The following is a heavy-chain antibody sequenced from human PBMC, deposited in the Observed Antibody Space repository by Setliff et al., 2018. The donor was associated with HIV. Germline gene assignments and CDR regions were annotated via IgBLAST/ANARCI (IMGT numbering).Heavy chain of an antibody. CDR3: AREIPYSFGYYFDS. D-gene: IGHD5-18*01. Sequence: SETLSLTCTVSGGSIGSGSYYWSWIRQPAGKGLEWIGHINTSGSTNYNPSLKSRVTISVDTSKNQFSLTLSSVTAADTAVYYCAREIPYSFGYYFDSWGQGTLVTVSS. V-gene: IGHV4-61*09. J-gene: IGHJ4*02. CDR1: GGSIGSGSYY. CDR2: INTSGST.